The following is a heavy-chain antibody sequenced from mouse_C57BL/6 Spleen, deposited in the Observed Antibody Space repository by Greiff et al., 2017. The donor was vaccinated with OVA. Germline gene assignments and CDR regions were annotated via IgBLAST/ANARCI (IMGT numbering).Heavy chain of an antibody. Sequence: VQLQQSGAELARPGASVKLSCKASGYTFTSYGISWVKQRTGQGLEWIGEIYPRSGNTYYNEKFKGKATLTADKSSSTAYMELRSLTSEDSAVYFGARGVYYSNSYYAMDYWGQGTSVTVSS. CDR2: IYPRSGNT. CDR3: ARGVYYSNSYYAMDY. J-gene: IGHJ4*01. V-gene: IGHV1-81*01. CDR1: GYTFTSYG. D-gene: IGHD2-5*01.